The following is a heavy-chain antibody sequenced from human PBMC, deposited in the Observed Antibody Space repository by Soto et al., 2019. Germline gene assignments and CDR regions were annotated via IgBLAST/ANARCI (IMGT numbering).Heavy chain of an antibody. J-gene: IGHJ4*02. V-gene: IGHV1-69*13. CDR1: GGTFSRYS. Sequence: RASVKVSCKASGGTFSRYSISWVRQAPGQGLEWMGGIIPIFGSAKYAEKFQGRVMITADESTTTAYMELSSLTSEDTAVYYCARVYSGDYSFFFAYWGQGTLVTVSS. D-gene: IGHD4-4*01. CDR3: ARVYSGDYSFFFAY. CDR2: IIPIFGSA.